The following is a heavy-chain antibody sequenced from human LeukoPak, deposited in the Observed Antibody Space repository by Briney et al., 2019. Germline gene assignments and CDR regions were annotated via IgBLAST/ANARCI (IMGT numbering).Heavy chain of an antibody. J-gene: IGHJ4*02. V-gene: IGHV4-38-2*02. CDR3: SDYDSGTWESLLDY. CDR1: GYSISSGYY. CDR2: IYHSGST. D-gene: IGHD5-12*01. Sequence: SETLSLTCTVSGYSISSGYYWGWIRQPPGKGLGWIGSIYHSGSTYYNPSLKSRVTISVDTSKNQFSLKLSSVTAADTAVYYCSDYDSGTWESLLDYWGQGTLVTVSS.